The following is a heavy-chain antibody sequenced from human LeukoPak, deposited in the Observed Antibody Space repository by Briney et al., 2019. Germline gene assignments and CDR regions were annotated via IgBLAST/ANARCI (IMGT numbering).Heavy chain of an antibody. Sequence: GASVKVSYTAFGYTFTSYGISWVRQAPGQGLEWMGWISAYNGNTNYAQKLQGRVTMTTDTSTSTAYMELRSLRSDDTAVYYCARDMSVVVPAAIVYWGQGTLVTVSS. CDR2: ISAYNGNT. CDR3: ARDMSVVVPAAIVY. V-gene: IGHV1-18*01. D-gene: IGHD2-2*02. CDR1: GYTFTSYG. J-gene: IGHJ4*02.